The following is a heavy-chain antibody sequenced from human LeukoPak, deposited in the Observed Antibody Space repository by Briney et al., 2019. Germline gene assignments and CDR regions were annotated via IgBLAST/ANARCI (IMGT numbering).Heavy chain of an antibody. CDR3: ARDPSGSYYRSEYYFDY. CDR2: INSDGSST. Sequence: GGSLRLSCAASGFTFSSYWMHWVRQAPGKGLVWVSRINSDGSSTSYADSVKGRFTLSRDNATNTLYLHMKSLRAQDTAVYYCARDPSGSYYRSEYYFDYWGQGTLVTVSS. CDR1: GFTFSSYW. J-gene: IGHJ4*02. D-gene: IGHD1-26*01. V-gene: IGHV3-74*01.